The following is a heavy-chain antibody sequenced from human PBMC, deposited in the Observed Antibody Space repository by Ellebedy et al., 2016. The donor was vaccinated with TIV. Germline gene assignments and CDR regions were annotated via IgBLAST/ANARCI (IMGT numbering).Heavy chain of an antibody. Sequence: MPSETLSLTCTVSGGSISSYYWSWIRQLPGKGLEWIGYIYYSGSTNYNPSLKSRVTISVDTSKNQFSLKLSSVTAADTAVYYCARGNYGDYDAFDTWGQGTMVTVSS. CDR2: IYYSGST. J-gene: IGHJ3*02. D-gene: IGHD4-17*01. V-gene: IGHV4-59*12. CDR1: GGSISSYY. CDR3: ARGNYGDYDAFDT.